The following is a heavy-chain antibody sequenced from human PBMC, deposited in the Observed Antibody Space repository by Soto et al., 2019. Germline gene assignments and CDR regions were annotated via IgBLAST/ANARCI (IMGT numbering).Heavy chain of an antibody. V-gene: IGHV4-59*08. CDR3: VRQGIGFLHGLVDV. CDR2: VYDTWST. CDR1: SGPSKSHN. D-gene: IGHD3-10*01. Sequence: QVQVQQSGPGLVKPSETLSLTCTVSSGPSKSHNWGWIRQPPGRGLEWLGYVYDTWSTSYNHSLKSRVTVSADTSTNRISLTLRFVTAADTAVYYCVRQGIGFLHGLVDVWGQGTTVIVSS. J-gene: IGHJ6*01.